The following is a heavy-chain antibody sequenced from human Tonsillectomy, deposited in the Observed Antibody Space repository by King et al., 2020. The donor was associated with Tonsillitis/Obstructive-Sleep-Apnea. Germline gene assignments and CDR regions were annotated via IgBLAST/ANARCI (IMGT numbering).Heavy chain of an antibody. V-gene: IGHV1-2*06. Sequence: VQLVQSGAEVKKPGASVKVSCKASGYTFTGYYMHWVRQAPGQGLEWMGRINPNSGGTNFAQKLQGRVTMTRDTSISTAYMEPGRLRSDDTAVYYCARDLLGIHDAFDIWGQGTMVTVSS. J-gene: IGHJ3*02. CDR1: GYTFTGYY. D-gene: IGHD7-27*01. CDR3: ARDLLGIHDAFDI. CDR2: INPNSGGT.